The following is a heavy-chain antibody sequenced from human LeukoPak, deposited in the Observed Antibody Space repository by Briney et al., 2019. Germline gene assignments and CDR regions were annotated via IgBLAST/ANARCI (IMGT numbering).Heavy chain of an antibody. CDR3: ARDYYDSSLNY. CDR2: IYTSGST. CDR1: GGPISTYY. Sequence: SETLSLTCTVSGGPISTYYWSWIRQPAGKGLEWIGRIYTSGSTNYNPSLKSRVTMSVDTSKNQFSLKLSSVTAADTAVYYCARDYYDSSLNYWGQGTPVTVSS. D-gene: IGHD3-22*01. J-gene: IGHJ4*02. V-gene: IGHV4-4*07.